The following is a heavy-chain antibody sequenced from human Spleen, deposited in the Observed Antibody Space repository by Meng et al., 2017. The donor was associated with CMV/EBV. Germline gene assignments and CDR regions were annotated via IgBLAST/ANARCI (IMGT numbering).Heavy chain of an antibody. D-gene: IGHD1-7*01. CDR3: ARWELRNYYYGMDV. Sequence: SETLSLTCTVSSGSISSYYWSWIRQPPGKGLEWIGYIYYSGSTNYNPSLKSRVTISVDTSKNQFSLKLSSVTAADTAVYYCARWELRNYYYGMDVWGQGTTVTVSS. CDR1: SGSISSYY. CDR2: IYYSGST. V-gene: IGHV4-59*01. J-gene: IGHJ6*02.